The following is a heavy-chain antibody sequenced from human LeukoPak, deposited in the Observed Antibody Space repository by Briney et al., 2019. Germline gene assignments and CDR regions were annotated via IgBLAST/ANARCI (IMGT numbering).Heavy chain of an antibody. CDR2: ISTSSSYI. CDR3: ARGSGSWDY. Sequence: GGSLRLSCEASGFTLSTYSMNWGRQTPVKGLEWVSYISTSSSYIYYTDSVKGRFTISRDNAKNSLYLQMNSLRAEDTAVYYCARGSGSWDYWGQGTLVTVSS. CDR1: GFTLSTYS. J-gene: IGHJ4*02. D-gene: IGHD1-26*01. V-gene: IGHV3-21*01.